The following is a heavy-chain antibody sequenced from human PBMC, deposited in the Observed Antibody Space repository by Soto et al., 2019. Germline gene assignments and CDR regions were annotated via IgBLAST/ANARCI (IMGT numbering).Heavy chain of an antibody. CDR1: GFTFTAYA. D-gene: IGHD3-3*01. J-gene: IGHJ5*02. Sequence: GGSLRLSCAASGFTFTAYAMNWVRQAPGKGLEWVSTVTNSGGNTYYADSVKGRFTISRDNSKNTVYLQMNSLRAEDTAVYYCAKDPLADYNFWSGYRPFDPWGQGTLVTVSS. CDR2: VTNSGGNT. CDR3: AKDPLADYNFWSGYRPFDP. V-gene: IGHV3-23*01.